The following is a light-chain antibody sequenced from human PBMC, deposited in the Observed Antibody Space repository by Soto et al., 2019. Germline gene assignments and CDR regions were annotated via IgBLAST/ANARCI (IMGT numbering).Light chain of an antibody. CDR2: EVT. J-gene: IGLJ1*01. CDR3: SSFTNTSTRV. Sequence: QSVLTQPASVSVSPGQSITISCTGTSSDVGGYNYVSWYQQHPGKAPKLIIYEVTNRPSGVSNRFSGSKSDSTASLTIAGLQSEDEAEYYCSSFTNTSTRVFGTGTKVTVL. CDR1: SSDVGGYNY. V-gene: IGLV2-14*03.